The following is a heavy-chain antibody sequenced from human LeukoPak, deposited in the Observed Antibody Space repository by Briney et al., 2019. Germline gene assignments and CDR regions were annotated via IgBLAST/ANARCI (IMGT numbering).Heavy chain of an antibody. J-gene: IGHJ5*02. D-gene: IGHD4-17*01. CDR3: ARGGIRLPNWVDP. V-gene: IGHV3-7*01. CDR1: GFTFGKYW. CDR2: IKLDGSEK. Sequence: HPGGSLRLSCVASGFTFGKYWMSWVRQAPGKGLEWVANIKLDGSEKNYVDSVKGRFTTSRDNAKNTLYLQMNSLRAEDTAVYYCARGGIRLPNWVDPWGQGTLVTVSS.